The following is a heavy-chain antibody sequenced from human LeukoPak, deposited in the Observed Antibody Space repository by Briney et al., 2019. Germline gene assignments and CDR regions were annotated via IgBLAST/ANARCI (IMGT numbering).Heavy chain of an antibody. CDR1: GFTFSSYW. Sequence: PGGSLRLSCAASGFTFSSYWMSWVRQAPGKGLEWVANIKQDGSEKYYVDSVEGRFTISRDNAKNSLYLQMNSLRAEDTAVYYCARDCSSTSCSPGVWGKGTTVTVSS. D-gene: IGHD2-2*01. CDR2: IKQDGSEK. CDR3: ARDCSSTSCSPGV. J-gene: IGHJ6*04. V-gene: IGHV3-7*01.